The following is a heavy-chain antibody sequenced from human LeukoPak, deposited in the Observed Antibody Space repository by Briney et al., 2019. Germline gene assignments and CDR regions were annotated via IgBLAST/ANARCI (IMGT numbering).Heavy chain of an antibody. Sequence: GGSLRLSCAASGFTFSSYWMHWVRQAPGKGLVWVSRINSDGSGTSYADSVKGRFTISGGNAKNTMYLQMSSLRAEDTAVYYCVRGGTTFRFDPWGQGTLVTVSS. CDR2: INSDGSGT. CDR1: GFTFSSYW. CDR3: VRGGTTFRFDP. V-gene: IGHV3-74*01. D-gene: IGHD1-1*01. J-gene: IGHJ5*02.